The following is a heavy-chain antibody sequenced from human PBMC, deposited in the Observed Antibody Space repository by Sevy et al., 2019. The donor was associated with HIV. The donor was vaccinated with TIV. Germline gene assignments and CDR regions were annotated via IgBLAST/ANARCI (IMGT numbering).Heavy chain of an antibody. CDR1: GFIVTSNY. V-gene: IGHV3-53*01. Sequence: GGSLRLSCAASGFIVTSNYMSWVRQAPGKGLEWVSVIHGGGTIRYADSVKGRFTISRDNSKNTLYLQMNTLRAEDTAVYYCARTPIGNYVDYFDYWGQGTLVTVSS. CDR2: IHGGGTI. D-gene: IGHD1-7*01. J-gene: IGHJ4*02. CDR3: ARTPIGNYVDYFDY.